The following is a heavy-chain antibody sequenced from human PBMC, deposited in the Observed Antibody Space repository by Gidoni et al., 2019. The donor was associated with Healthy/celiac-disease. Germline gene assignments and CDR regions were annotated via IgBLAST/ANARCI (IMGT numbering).Heavy chain of an antibody. D-gene: IGHD3-10*01. CDR1: GGSISSSSYY. CDR3: ARPGETSGDDAFDI. J-gene: IGHJ3*02. V-gene: IGHV4-39*01. Sequence: QLQLQESGPGLVKPSETLSLTCTVSGGSISSSSYYWGWIRQPPGKGLEWIGSIYYSGSTYYNPSLKSRVTISVDTSKNQFSLKLSSVTAADTAVYYCARPGETSGDDAFDIWGQGTMVTVSS. CDR2: IYYSGST.